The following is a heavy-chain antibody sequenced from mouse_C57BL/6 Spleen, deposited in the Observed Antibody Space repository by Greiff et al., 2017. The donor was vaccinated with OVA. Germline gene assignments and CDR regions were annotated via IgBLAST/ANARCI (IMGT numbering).Heavy chain of an antibody. CDR1: GYSITSGYY. Sequence: EVQLQQSGPGLVKPSQSLSLTCSVTGYSITSGYYWNWIRQFPGNKLEWMGYISYDGSNNYNPSLKNRISITRDTSKNQFFLKLNSVTTEDTATYYCARVYDHWYFDVWGTGTTVTVSS. J-gene: IGHJ1*03. D-gene: IGHD2-3*01. CDR2: ISYDGSN. V-gene: IGHV3-6*01. CDR3: ARVYDHWYFDV.